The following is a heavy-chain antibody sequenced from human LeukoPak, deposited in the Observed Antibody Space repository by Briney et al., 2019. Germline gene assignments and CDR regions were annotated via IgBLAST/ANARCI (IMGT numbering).Heavy chain of an antibody. V-gene: IGHV1-2*02. Sequence: ASVRVSCKASGYSFTGYYMHWVRQAPGQGLEWMGWINPNSGDTNYAQKFQGRVTMTRDTSISTAYMELSRLRSDDTAVYYCARDLGDIVVVPAAIWFDPWGQGTLVTVSS. D-gene: IGHD2-2*01. CDR2: INPNSGDT. CDR3: ARDLGDIVVVPAAIWFDP. J-gene: IGHJ5*02. CDR1: GYSFTGYY.